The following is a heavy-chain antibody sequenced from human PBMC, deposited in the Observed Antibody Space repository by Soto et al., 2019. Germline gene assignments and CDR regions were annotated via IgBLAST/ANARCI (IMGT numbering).Heavy chain of an antibody. Sequence: EVQLLESGGGLVQPGGSLRLSCAASGFTFSSYAMSWVRQAPGKGLEWVSAISGSGGSTYYADSVKGRFTISRDNSKNTLYLQMNSLRAEDTAVYYCTKDLYGDYGVFDIWGQGTMVTVSS. CDR3: TKDLYGDYGVFDI. J-gene: IGHJ3*02. CDR2: ISGSGGST. D-gene: IGHD4-17*01. V-gene: IGHV3-23*01. CDR1: GFTFSSYA.